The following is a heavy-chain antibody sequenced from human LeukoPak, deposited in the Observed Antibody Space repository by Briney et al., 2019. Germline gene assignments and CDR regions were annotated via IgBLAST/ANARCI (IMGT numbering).Heavy chain of an antibody. D-gene: IGHD3-22*01. V-gene: IGHV3-72*01. Sequence: GGSLRLSCAVSGFTFSDHYMDWVRQAAGKGLEWVGRSRNKDHRYSTEYAASVKGRFTISRDESKNSLYLQMNSLRDEDTAVYYCATNSGYAFIIWGQGTMVTVSS. J-gene: IGHJ3*02. CDR3: ATNSGYAFII. CDR1: GFTFSDHY. CDR2: SRNKDHRYST.